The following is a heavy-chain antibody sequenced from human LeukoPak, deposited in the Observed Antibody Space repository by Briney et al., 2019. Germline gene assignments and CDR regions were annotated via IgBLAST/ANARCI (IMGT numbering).Heavy chain of an antibody. CDR1: GYTFTSYG. D-gene: IGHD4-11*01. V-gene: IGHV1-18*01. J-gene: IGHJ4*02. CDR3: ARFERETYSLSSDY. CDR2: ISAYNGNT. Sequence: ASVKVSCKASGYTFTSYGISWVRQAPGQGLEWMGWISAYNGNTNYAQKLQGRVTMTTDTPTSTAYMELRSLRSDDTAVYYCARFERETYSLSSDYWGQGTLVTVSS.